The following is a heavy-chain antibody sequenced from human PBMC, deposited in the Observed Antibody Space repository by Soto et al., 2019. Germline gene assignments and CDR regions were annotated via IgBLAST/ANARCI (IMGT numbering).Heavy chain of an antibody. CDR2: IYYSGST. D-gene: IGHD3-3*01. V-gene: IGHV4-59*01. J-gene: IGHJ4*02. CDR1: GGSISSYY. Sequence: SETLSLTCTASGGSISSYYWSWIRQPPGKGLEWIGYIYYSGSTNYNPSLKSRVTISVDTSKNQFSLKLSSVTAADTAVYYCARVDGDFWSGYHIGYYFDYWGQGTLVTVSS. CDR3: ARVDGDFWSGYHIGYYFDY.